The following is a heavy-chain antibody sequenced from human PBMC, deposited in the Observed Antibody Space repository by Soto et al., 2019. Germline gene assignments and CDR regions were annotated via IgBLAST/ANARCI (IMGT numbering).Heavy chain of an antibody. CDR2: IYHRGST. J-gene: IGHJ3*02. CDR3: ASRGAAAGPFFAFDI. V-gene: IGHV4-4*02. D-gene: IGHD6-13*01. CDR1: GGSISSRNW. Sequence: SETLSLTCAVSGGSISSRNWGSWVRQPPGKGLEWIGKIYHRGSTNYNPSLKSRVTISVDKSKNHFSLKLSSVTAADTAVYYCASRGAAAGPFFAFDIWGQGTMVTVSS.